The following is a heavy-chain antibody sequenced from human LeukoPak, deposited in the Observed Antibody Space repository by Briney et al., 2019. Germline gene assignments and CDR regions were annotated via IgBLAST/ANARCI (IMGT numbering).Heavy chain of an antibody. CDR3: ARVQKGIAAAGTGGGWFDP. D-gene: IGHD6-13*01. CDR1: GFTFSDYY. V-gene: IGHV3-11*01. CDR2: ISSSGSTI. J-gene: IGHJ5*02. Sequence: GGSLRLSCAASGFTFSDYYMSWIRQAPGKGLEWISCISSSGSTIYYSDSVRGQFTISRDNAKNSLYLQMNSLRAEDTAVYYCARVQKGIAAAGTGGGWFDPWGQGTLVTVSA.